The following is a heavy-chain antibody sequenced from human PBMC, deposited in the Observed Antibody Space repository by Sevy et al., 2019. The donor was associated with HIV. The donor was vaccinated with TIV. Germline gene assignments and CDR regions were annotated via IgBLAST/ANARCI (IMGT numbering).Heavy chain of an antibody. CDR2: IYTSGST. J-gene: IGHJ6*02. Sequence: SETLSLTCTVSGGSISSYYWSWIRQPAGKGLEWIGRIYTSGSTNYNPSLKSRVTMSVDTSKRQFSLKLSYVTAADTAVYYCARDNRWFGELTSYYYYGMDVWGQGTTVTVSS. CDR3: ARDNRWFGELTSYYYYGMDV. CDR1: GGSISSYY. V-gene: IGHV4-4*07. D-gene: IGHD3-10*01.